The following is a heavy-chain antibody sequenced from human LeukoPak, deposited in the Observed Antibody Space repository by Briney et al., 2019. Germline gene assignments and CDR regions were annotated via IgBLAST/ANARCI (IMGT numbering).Heavy chain of an antibody. CDR3: AKDQRYAFDY. CDR1: GFSFTDYP. V-gene: IGHV3-48*02. J-gene: IGHJ4*02. CDR2: IRTTAEGAKYA. Sequence: GGSLRLSCATSGFSFTDYPMNWVRQAPGKGLEWISNIRTTAEGAKYAYYVDAVKGRVTISRDDGKNTLYLHMNSLRDDDTAVYYCAKDQRYAFDYWGKGILVTVSS. D-gene: IGHD3-9*01.